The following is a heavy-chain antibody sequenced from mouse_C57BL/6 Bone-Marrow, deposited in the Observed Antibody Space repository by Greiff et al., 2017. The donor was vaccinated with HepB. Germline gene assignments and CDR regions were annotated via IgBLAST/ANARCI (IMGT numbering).Heavy chain of an antibody. CDR1: GFNIKDDY. V-gene: IGHV14-4*01. J-gene: IGHJ1*03. CDR3: TTEGYYYGWYFDG. CDR2: IDPENGDT. D-gene: IGHD1-1*01. Sequence: VQLQQSGAELVRPGASVKLSCTASGFNIKDDYMHWVKQRPEQGLEWIGWIDPENGDTEYASKFQGKATITADTSSNTAYLQLSSLTSEDTAVYYCTTEGYYYGWYFDGWGTGTTVTVSS.